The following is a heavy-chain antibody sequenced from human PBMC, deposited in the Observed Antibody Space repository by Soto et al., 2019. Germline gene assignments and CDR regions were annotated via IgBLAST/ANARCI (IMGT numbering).Heavy chain of an antibody. V-gene: IGHV4-30-4*01. CDR1: GGSISSGDYY. D-gene: IGHD4-17*01. CDR3: ARDHWSPTVTTGY. CDR2: IYYSGST. Sequence: SSETLSLTCTVSGGSISSGDYYWSWIRQPPGKGLEWIGYIYYSGSTYYNPSLKSRVTISVDTSKNQFSLKLSSVTAADTAVYYCARDHWSPTVTTGYWGQGTLVTAPQ. J-gene: IGHJ4*02.